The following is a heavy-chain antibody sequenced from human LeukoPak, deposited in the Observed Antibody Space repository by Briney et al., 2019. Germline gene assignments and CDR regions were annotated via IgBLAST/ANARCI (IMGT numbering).Heavy chain of an antibody. Sequence: GGSLRLSCAASGFTFSSYGMHWVRQAPGKGLEWMAFIRYDGSNKYYADSVKGRFTISRDNSKNTLYLQMNSLRAEDTAVYYCARDPRYCSSTSCYPYYTDVWGKGTTVTVSS. CDR2: IRYDGSNK. J-gene: IGHJ6*03. CDR1: GFTFSSYG. D-gene: IGHD2-2*01. V-gene: IGHV3-30*02. CDR3: ARDPRYCSSTSCYPYYTDV.